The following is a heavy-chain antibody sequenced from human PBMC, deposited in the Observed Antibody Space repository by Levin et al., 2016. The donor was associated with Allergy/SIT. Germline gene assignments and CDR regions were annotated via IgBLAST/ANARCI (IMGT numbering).Heavy chain of an antibody. CDR3: AERPHPPMILLLWFGDPPGWFDP. CDR2: IYPSGST. J-gene: IGHJ5*02. D-gene: IGHD3-10*01. Sequence: RQAPGKGLEWIGRIYPSGSTNYNPSLKSRVTISVDTSKNQFSLKLSSVTAADTAVYYCAERPHPPMILLLWFGDPPGWFDPWGQGTLVTVSS. V-gene: IGHV4-61*02.